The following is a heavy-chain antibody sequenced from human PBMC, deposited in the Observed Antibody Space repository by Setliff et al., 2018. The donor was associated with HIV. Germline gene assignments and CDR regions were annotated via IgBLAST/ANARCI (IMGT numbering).Heavy chain of an antibody. V-gene: IGHV1-3*03. D-gene: IGHD3-22*01. J-gene: IGHJ4*02. Sequence: ASVKVSCKASGYTFTNYAIHWVRQAPGQRLEWMGWINVDSGNTKYLQDLQGRVTITKDRSASTAYMEVSNLRSEDMAVYYCARERDSNGYQFDYWGQGTLVTVSS. CDR3: ARERDSNGYQFDY. CDR2: INVDSGNT. CDR1: GYTFTNYA.